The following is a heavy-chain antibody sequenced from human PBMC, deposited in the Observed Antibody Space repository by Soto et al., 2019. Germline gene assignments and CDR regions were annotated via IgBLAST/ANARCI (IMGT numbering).Heavy chain of an antibody. CDR3: ARELNLYGMDV. CDR2: IKQDGSEK. J-gene: IGHJ6*02. V-gene: IGHV3-7*05. Sequence: PGGSLRLSCAASGFTFSSYAMSWVRQAPGKGLEWVANIKQDGSEKYYVDSVKGRFTISRDNAKNSLYLQMNSLRAEDTAVYYCARELNLYGMDVWGQGTTVTVSS. CDR1: GFTFSSYA. D-gene: IGHD3-16*01.